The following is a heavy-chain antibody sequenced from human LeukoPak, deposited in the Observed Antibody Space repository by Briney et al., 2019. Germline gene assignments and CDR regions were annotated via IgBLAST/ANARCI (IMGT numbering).Heavy chain of an antibody. J-gene: IGHJ4*02. CDR1: GFTFSSYS. CDR2: ISSSSSYI. V-gene: IGHV3-21*01. CDR3: ARINWNGWGFDF. Sequence: KPGGSLRLSCAASGFTFSSYSMNWVRQAPGKGLEWVSSISSSSSYIYYADSVKGRFTISRDNAKNSLYLQMNSLRAEETAVYYCARINWNGWGFDFWGQETLVTVSS. D-gene: IGHD1-20*01.